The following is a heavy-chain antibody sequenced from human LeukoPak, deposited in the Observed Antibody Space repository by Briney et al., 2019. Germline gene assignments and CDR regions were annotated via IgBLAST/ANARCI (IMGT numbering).Heavy chain of an antibody. CDR3: AREMDRAWFDP. CDR2: IYYSGST. V-gene: IGHV4-59*01. D-gene: IGHD3/OR15-3a*01. Sequence: SETLSLTCTVSGGSISSYYWSWIRQPPGKGLEWIGYIYYSGSTNYNPSLKSRVTISVDTSKNQFSLKLSSVTAADTAVYYCAREMDRAWFDPWGQGTLVTVSS. CDR1: GGSISSYY. J-gene: IGHJ5*02.